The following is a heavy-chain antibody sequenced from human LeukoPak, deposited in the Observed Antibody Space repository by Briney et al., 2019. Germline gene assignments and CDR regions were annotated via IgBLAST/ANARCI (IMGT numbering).Heavy chain of an antibody. V-gene: IGHV3-33*01. CDR2: IWYDGSNK. Sequence: GGSLRLSCAASGFTFNFNTYGMHWVRQAPGKGLEGVAVIWYDGSNKYYEASDRGRFTISRDNSKNTLYLQMNSLRAEDTAVYYCSRVDYSTSPPYHYTLGLWGQGTTVTVSS. D-gene: IGHD6-6*01. CDR1: GFTFNFNTYG. CDR3: SRVDYSTSPPYHYTLGL. J-gene: IGHJ6*02.